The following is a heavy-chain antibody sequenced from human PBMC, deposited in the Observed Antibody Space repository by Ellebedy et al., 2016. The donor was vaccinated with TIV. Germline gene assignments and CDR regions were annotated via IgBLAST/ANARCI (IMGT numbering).Heavy chain of an antibody. CDR1: GFTFSSYG. V-gene: IGHV3-33*01. CDR3: VRTARIADY. J-gene: IGHJ4*02. D-gene: IGHD2-21*02. CDR2: IWYDGRNK. Sequence: GESLKISCAATGFTFSSYGMHWVRQAPGKGLEWVAVIWYDGRNKYYADSVKGRFTISRDNAKNSLYLQMNSLRAEDTAVYYCVRTARIADYWGQGTLVTVSS.